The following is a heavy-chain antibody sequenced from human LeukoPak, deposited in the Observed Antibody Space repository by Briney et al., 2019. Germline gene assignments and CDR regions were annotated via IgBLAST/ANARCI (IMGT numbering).Heavy chain of an antibody. Sequence: SETLSLTCTVSGGSISSYYWSWIRQPPGKGLEWIGYIYYSGSTNYSPSLKSRVTISVDTSKNQFSLKLSSVTAADTAVYYCARASSRDYFDYWGQGTLVTVSS. CDR3: ARASSRDYFDY. V-gene: IGHV4-59*01. CDR2: IYYSGST. D-gene: IGHD6-6*01. J-gene: IGHJ4*02. CDR1: GGSISSYY.